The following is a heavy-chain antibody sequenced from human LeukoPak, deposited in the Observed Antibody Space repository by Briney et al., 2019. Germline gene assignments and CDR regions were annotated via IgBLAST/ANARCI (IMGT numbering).Heavy chain of an antibody. Sequence: SVKVSCKASRGTFSSYAISWVRQAPGQGLEWMGGIIPIFGTANYAQKFQGRVTITADESTSTAYMELSSLRSEDTAVYYCARHGVVATIFSYFDYWGQGTLVTVSS. D-gene: IGHD5-12*01. V-gene: IGHV1-69*13. CDR2: IIPIFGTA. CDR3: ARHGVVATIFSYFDY. CDR1: RGTFSSYA. J-gene: IGHJ4*02.